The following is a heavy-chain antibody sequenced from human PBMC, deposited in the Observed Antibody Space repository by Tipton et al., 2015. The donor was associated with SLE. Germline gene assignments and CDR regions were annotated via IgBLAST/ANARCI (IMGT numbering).Heavy chain of an antibody. CDR3: ARHWDTAMVIGGY. Sequence: LSLTCTVSGGSVGSGSYYWAWIRQPPGKALEWIGSVSLGVSTYYNPSLKSRVNMSLDTSKNQYSLRLSSVTAADTAVYYCARHWDTAMVIGGYWGQGTLVTVSS. J-gene: IGHJ4*02. CDR2: VSLGVST. D-gene: IGHD5-18*01. V-gene: IGHV4-39*01. CDR1: GGSVGSGSYY.